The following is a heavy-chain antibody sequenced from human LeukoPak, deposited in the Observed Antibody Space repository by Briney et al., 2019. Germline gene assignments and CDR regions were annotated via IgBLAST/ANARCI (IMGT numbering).Heavy chain of an antibody. CDR3: AKDPTGDLSAFDI. CDR2: ISWNSGSI. CDR1: GFTFDDHA. D-gene: IGHD7-27*01. J-gene: IGHJ3*02. V-gene: IGHV3-9*01. Sequence: GRSLRLSCAASGFTFDDHAMHWVRQAPGKGLEWVSGISWNSGSIGYADSVRGRFTISRDNAKNSLYLQMNSLGAEDTALYYCAKDPTGDLSAFDIWGQGTMVTVSS.